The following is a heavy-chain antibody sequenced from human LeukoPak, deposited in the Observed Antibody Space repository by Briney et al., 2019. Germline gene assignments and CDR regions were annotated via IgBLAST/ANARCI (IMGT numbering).Heavy chain of an antibody. CDR1: GGSFSGYY. CDR3: ARGRVGYDYVWGSHYSPYFDY. J-gene: IGHJ4*02. D-gene: IGHD3-16*01. Sequence: SETLSLTCAVYGGSFSGYYWSWIRQPPGKGLEWIGEINHSGSTNYNPSLKSRVTVSVDTSKNQFSLKLSSVTAADTAVYYCARGRVGYDYVWGSHYSPYFDYWGQGTLVTVSS. V-gene: IGHV4-34*01. CDR2: INHSGST.